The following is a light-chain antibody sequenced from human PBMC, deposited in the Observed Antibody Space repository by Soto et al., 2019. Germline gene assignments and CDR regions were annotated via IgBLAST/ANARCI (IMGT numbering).Light chain of an antibody. J-gene: IGKJ1*01. CDR3: QQYNNWPQT. CDR1: HSPSSKS. Sequence: DIELTQSPGTLSLYPGERATLPCTASHSPSSKSLAWYQQKSGQTTRVLIHGASTRATGIPARVSGSGSGTEFTLTISSLQSEDFAVYYCQQYNNWPQTFGQGTKVDIK. CDR2: GAS. V-gene: IGKV3-15*01.